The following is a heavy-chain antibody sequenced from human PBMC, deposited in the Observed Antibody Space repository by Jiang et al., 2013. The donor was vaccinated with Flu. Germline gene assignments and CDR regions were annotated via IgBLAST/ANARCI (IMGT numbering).Heavy chain of an antibody. D-gene: IGHD3-22*01. Sequence: GAEVKKPGASVKVSCKASGYTFTGYYMHWVRQAPGQGLEWMGWINPNSGGTNYAQKFQGWVTMTRDTSISTAYMELSRLRSDDTAVYYCARTNYYDSSGYSPXFDYWGQGTLVTVSS. J-gene: IGHJ4*02. CDR3: ARTNYYDSSGYSPXFDY. V-gene: IGHV1-2*04. CDR1: GYTFTGYY. CDR2: INPNSGGT.